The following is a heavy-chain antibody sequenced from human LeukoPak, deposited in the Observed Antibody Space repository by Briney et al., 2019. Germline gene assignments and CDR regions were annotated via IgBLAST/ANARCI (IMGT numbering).Heavy chain of an antibody. D-gene: IGHD4/OR15-4a*01. J-gene: IGHJ4*02. V-gene: IGHV3-7*01. CDR1: GFTFSNYW. CDR3: ARDDNGGYDY. CDR2: IKHDGSEK. Sequence: RGSLRPSCAASGFTFSNYWMNWVRQAPGKGLEWVANIKHDGSEKYYVDSVKGRFSISRDNAKNSLYLQMNSLRAEDTAVYYCARDDNGGYDYWGQGTLVTVSS.